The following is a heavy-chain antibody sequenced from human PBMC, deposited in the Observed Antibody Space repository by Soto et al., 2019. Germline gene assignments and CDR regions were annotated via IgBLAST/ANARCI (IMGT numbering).Heavy chain of an antibody. J-gene: IGHJ4*02. Sequence: QVQLVQSGVEVKKPGASVKVSCKASGYTFTNYAISLVRQAPGRGLEWMGWVNTYNGNPNYAQIFQGRVTMTTDTSTGTAYMELRSLKSDDSAVYYCARDSQYSTSWQRFDSWGQGTLVTVSS. V-gene: IGHV1-18*01. CDR2: VNTYNGNP. CDR1: GYTFTNYA. CDR3: ARDSQYSTSWQRFDS. D-gene: IGHD6-13*01.